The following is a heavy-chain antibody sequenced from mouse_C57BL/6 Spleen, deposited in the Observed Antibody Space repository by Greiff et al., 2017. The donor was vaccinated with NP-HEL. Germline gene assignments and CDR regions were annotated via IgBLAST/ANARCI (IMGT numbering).Heavy chain of an antibody. CDR2: INPSNGGT. CDR3: ARGALYYYGSSPYYAMDY. Sequence: QVQLQQPGTELVKPGASVKLSCKASGYTFTSYWMHWVKQRPGQGLEWIGNINPSNGGTNYNEKFKSKATLTVDKSSSTAYMQLSSLTSEDSAVYYCARGALYYYGSSPYYAMDYWGQGTSVTVSA. V-gene: IGHV1-53*01. CDR1: GYTFTSYW. J-gene: IGHJ4*01. D-gene: IGHD1-1*01.